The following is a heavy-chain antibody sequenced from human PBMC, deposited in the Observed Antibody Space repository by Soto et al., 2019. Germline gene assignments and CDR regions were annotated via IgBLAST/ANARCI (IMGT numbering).Heavy chain of an antibody. CDR1: GYTFTSYA. D-gene: IGHD2-15*01. CDR3: ARWVAARFDYYYYMDV. CDR2: INAGNGNT. V-gene: IGHV1-3*01. J-gene: IGHJ6*03. Sequence: ASVKVSCKASGYTFTSYAMHWVRQAPGQRLEWMGWINAGNGNTKYSQKFQGRVTITRDTSASTAYTELSSLRSEDTAVYYCARWVAARFDYYYYMDVWGKGTTVTVSS.